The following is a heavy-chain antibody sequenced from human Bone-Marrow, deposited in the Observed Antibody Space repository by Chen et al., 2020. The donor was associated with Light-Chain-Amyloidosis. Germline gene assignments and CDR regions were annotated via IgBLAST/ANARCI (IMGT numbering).Heavy chain of an antibody. Sequence: VQLVESGGGLVQPGGSLRLSCAASGFTFSDFGFHWVRQAPGKGLEWVAVQWFNGNDNYADSVRGRFTISRDSSKNMLFLQLNSLRVEDTAIYYCARDSIEGPTDFDYWGQGTLVTVSS. D-gene: IGHD3-3*02. V-gene: IGHV3-33*01. J-gene: IGHJ4*02. CDR3: ARDSIEGPTDFDY. CDR2: QWFNGND. CDR1: GFTFSDFG.